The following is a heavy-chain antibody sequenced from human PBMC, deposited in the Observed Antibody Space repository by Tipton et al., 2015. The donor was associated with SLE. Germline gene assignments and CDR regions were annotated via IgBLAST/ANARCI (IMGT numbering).Heavy chain of an antibody. CDR1: GFTFSSYA. CDR2: ISGSGGSI. Sequence: SLRLSCAASGFTFSSYAMSWVRQAPGKGLGWVSAISGSGGSIYYADSVKGRFTISRDNSKNTLYLQMNSLRAEDTAVYYCAKAPLGWFDPWGQGTLVTVSS. J-gene: IGHJ5*02. CDR3: AKAPLGWFDP. V-gene: IGHV3-23*01. D-gene: IGHD5-24*01.